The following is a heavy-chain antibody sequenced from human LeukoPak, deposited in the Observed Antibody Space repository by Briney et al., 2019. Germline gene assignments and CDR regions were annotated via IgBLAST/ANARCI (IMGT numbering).Heavy chain of an antibody. CDR2: ISSSGSTI. CDR3: ARDLAESGYSGYRDY. CDR1: GFTFSDYY. Sequence: GGSLRLPCAASGFTFSDYYMSWIRQAPGKGLEWVSYISSSGSTIYYADSVKGRFTISRDNAKNSLYLQMNSLRAEDTAVYYCARDLAESGYSGYRDYWGQGTLVTVSS. D-gene: IGHD5-12*01. J-gene: IGHJ4*02. V-gene: IGHV3-11*04.